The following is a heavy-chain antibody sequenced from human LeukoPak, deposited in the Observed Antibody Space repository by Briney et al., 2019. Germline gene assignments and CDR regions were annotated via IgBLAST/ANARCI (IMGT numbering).Heavy chain of an antibody. J-gene: IGHJ4*02. CDR1: GGSISTDYW. Sequence: SGTLSLICTVSGGSISTDYWWNWVRPPPGEGLEWIGEIFHFGTTNYNPSLRSRVTISIDQSKNQFSLNLNSVTAADTAVYYCARDSAMYSSGCFDYWGQGALVTVS. CDR3: ARDSAMYSSGCFDY. CDR2: IFHFGTT. V-gene: IGHV4-4*02. D-gene: IGHD6-19*01.